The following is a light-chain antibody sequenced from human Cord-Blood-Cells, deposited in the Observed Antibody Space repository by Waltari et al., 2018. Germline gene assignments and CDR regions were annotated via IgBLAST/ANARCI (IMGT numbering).Light chain of an antibody. CDR2: GAS. Sequence: EIVVTQSPATLSVSPGERATLSCRSSQSVSSNLAWYQQKPGQAPRLLIYGASTRATGIPARFSGSGSVTEFTLNISSLQSEDCAVYYCQQYNNWPPWTFGQGTKVEIK. V-gene: IGKV3-15*01. CDR1: QSVSSN. J-gene: IGKJ1*01. CDR3: QQYNNWPPWT.